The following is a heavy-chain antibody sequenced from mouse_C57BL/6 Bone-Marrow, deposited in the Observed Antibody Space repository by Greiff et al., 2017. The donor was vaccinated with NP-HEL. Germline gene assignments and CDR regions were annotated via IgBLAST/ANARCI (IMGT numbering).Heavy chain of an antibody. J-gene: IGHJ4*01. CDR1: GFSLTSYG. V-gene: IGHV2-5*01. CDR3: AKNKYYGSSYYAMDY. CDR2: IWRGGST. Sequence: VQLQQSGPGLVQPSQRLSISCTVSGFSLTSYGVHWVRQSPGKGLEWLGVIWRGGSTDYNAAFMSRLSITKDNSKSQVFFKMNSLQADDTAIYYCAKNKYYGSSYYAMDYWGQGTSVTVSS. D-gene: IGHD1-1*01.